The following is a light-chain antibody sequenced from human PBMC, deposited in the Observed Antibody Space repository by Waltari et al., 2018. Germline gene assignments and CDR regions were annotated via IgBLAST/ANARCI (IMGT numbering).Light chain of an antibody. Sequence: QSVLTQPPSASGTPGQRVTISCSGSSSNIGSNTVNWYQQLPGTAPKPLIYSNNHRPSGVPDRFSGSKSGTSASLAISGLQSEDEADYYCAAWDDSLNGRNWVFGGGTKLTVL. CDR3: AAWDDSLNGRNWV. CDR2: SNN. V-gene: IGLV1-44*01. J-gene: IGLJ3*02. CDR1: SSNIGSNT.